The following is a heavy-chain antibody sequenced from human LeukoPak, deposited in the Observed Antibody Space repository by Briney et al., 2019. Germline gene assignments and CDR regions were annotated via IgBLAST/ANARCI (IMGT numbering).Heavy chain of an antibody. D-gene: IGHD3-22*01. J-gene: IGHJ3*02. V-gene: IGHV3-7*03. CDR2: IKQDGSEK. CDR3: AKTGSMIVVVTGGFDI. CDR1: GFTFSSYW. Sequence: GGSLRLSCAASGFTFSSYWMSWVRQAPGKGLEWVANIKQDGSEKYYVDSVKGRFTISRDNAKNSLYLQMNSLRAEDTALYYCAKTGSMIVVVTGGFDIWGQGAMVTVSS.